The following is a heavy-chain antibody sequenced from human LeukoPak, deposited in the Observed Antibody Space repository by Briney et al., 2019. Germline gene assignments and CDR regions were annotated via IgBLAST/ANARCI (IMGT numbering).Heavy chain of an antibody. CDR2: IWYDGSNK. D-gene: IGHD3-9*01. CDR3: ARGPRYFDWLSKSEYFQH. Sequence: GRSLRLSCAASGFTFSSYGMHGVRQAPGKGLEWVAVIWYDGSNKYYADSVKGRFTISRDNSKNTLYLQMNSLRAEDTAVYYCARGPRYFDWLSKSEYFQHWGQGTLVTVSS. CDR1: GFTFSSYG. V-gene: IGHV3-33*01. J-gene: IGHJ1*01.